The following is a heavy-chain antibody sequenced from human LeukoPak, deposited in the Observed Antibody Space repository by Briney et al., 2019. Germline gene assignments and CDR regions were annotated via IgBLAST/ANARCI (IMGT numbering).Heavy chain of an antibody. D-gene: IGHD3-16*01. J-gene: IGHJ4*02. Sequence: GGSLRLSCAASGFTFRSYWMSWVRQAPGKGLEWVANIKQDGSAKNYVDSVTGRFTISRDNAQNSLYLQMNSLRAEDPAVYYCVSDYIWGSSVIWGQGALVTVSS. V-gene: IGHV3-7*01. CDR3: VSDYIWGSSVI. CDR2: IKQDGSAK. CDR1: GFTFRSYW.